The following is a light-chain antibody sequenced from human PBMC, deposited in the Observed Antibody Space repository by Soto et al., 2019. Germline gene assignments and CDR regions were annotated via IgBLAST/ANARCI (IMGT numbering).Light chain of an antibody. CDR1: QSLTNSF. CDR2: GAS. J-gene: IGKJ1*01. V-gene: IGKV3-20*01. Sequence: EFVLTQSPGTLSLSPGEGATLSCRASQSLTNSFIAWYQQKPGQAPRLLIYGASSRATGIPDRFSGSGSGTDFTLIISRLEPEDFAVFYCLQYGNSPGWTFGQGTKVDI. CDR3: LQYGNSPGWT.